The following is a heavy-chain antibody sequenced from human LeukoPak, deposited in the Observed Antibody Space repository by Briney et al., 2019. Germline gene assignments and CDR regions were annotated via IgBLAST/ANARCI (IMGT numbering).Heavy chain of an antibody. D-gene: IGHD6-13*01. Sequence: SGGSLRLSCAASGFTFNKAWMTWVRQAPGKGLEWVGRIKMKTDGGTADYAAPVKGRFTISRDDSKNTLYLQMNSLKTEDTAVYYCTTWAYNRSWAFDYWGQGALVTVSS. CDR1: GFTFNKAW. V-gene: IGHV3-15*01. J-gene: IGHJ4*02. CDR3: TTWAYNRSWAFDY. CDR2: IKMKTDGGTA.